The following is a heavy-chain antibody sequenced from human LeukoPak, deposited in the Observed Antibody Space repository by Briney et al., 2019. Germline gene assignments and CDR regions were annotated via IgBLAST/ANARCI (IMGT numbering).Heavy chain of an antibody. CDR2: ISYDGSNK. V-gene: IGHV3-30*04. Sequence: PGGSLRLSCAASGLTFNRYAMHWVRQAPGKGLEWVAVISYDGSNKYYAGSVKGRFTISRDNSKNTLYLQMNSLRAEDTAVYYCAKDSIAVAATGAFDIWGQGTMVTVSS. CDR3: AKDSIAVAATGAFDI. J-gene: IGHJ3*02. D-gene: IGHD6-19*01. CDR1: GLTFNRYA.